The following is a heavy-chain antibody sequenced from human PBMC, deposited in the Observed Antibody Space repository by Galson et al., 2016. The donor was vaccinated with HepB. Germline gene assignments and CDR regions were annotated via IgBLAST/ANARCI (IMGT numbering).Heavy chain of an antibody. CDR2: IAYDGGKK. V-gene: IGHV3-30*18. Sequence: SLRLSCPVSGFTSSSYGMPWVRRTPGKGLEWGAVIAYDGGKKYYADSWKGRCTISRDNSKRTLYLHMNSLRTEDTAVYYCAKPNQILWFGQSRNGAFYIWGQGTMVTVSA. D-gene: IGHD3-10*01. J-gene: IGHJ3*02. CDR3: AKPNQILWFGQSRNGAFYI. CDR1: GFTSSSYG.